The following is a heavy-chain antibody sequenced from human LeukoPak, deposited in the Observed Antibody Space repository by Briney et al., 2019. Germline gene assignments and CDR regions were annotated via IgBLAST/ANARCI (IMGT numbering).Heavy chain of an antibody. Sequence: GGSLRLSCAASGFTFSSYAMHWVRQAPGKGLEWVAVISYDGSNKYYADSVKGRFTISRDNSKNTLYLQMNSLRAEDTAVYYCARRSSGWDWYFDLWGRGTLVTVSS. CDR2: ISYDGSNK. CDR1: GFTFSSYA. V-gene: IGHV3-30-3*01. J-gene: IGHJ2*01. CDR3: ARRSSGWDWYFDL. D-gene: IGHD6-19*01.